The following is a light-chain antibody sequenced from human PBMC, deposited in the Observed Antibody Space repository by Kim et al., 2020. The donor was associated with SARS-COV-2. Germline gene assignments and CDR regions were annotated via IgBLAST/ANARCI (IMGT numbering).Light chain of an antibody. CDR3: QAWDSRTFYV. J-gene: IGLJ1*01. V-gene: IGLV3-1*01. CDR2: QDS. Sequence: SYELTQPPSVSVSPGQTASITCSGDKLGDKYACWYQQKPGQSPVLVIYQDSKRPSGIPARFSGSNSGNTATLTISGTQAMDEADYYCQAWDSRTFYVFGT. CDR1: KLGDKY.